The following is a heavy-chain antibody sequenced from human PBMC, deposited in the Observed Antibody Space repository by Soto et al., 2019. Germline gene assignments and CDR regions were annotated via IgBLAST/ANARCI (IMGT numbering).Heavy chain of an antibody. CDR2: IHSGGDT. CDR3: SRDRGAHYYHTIV. V-gene: IGHV4-31*03. Sequence: SETLSLTCTVSGDSVRSEGYYWNCLRHHPGKGLEWIGYIHSGGDTSYNPSFKRRVFISIETSKNQLSLMLSSVTAADTAVYYCSRDRGAHYYHTIVWGQGTLVTVSS. CDR1: GDSVRSEGYY. J-gene: IGHJ4*02. D-gene: IGHD3-22*01.